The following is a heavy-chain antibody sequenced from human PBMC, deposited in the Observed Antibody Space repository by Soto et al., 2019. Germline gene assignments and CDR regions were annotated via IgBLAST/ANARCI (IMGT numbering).Heavy chain of an antibody. CDR3: ASRGGDMAAGTTTIANYYMDV. V-gene: IGHV4-34*01. Sequence: QVQLQQWGAGLLKPSETLSLTCAVYGGSFSGYYWSWIRQPPGKGLEWIGEINHSGSTNYNPSLKSRVTISVDTSKNQFSLKLSSVTAADTAVYYCASRGGDMAAGTTTIANYYMDVWGKGTTVTVSS. J-gene: IGHJ6*03. CDR2: INHSGST. D-gene: IGHD6-13*01. CDR1: GGSFSGYY.